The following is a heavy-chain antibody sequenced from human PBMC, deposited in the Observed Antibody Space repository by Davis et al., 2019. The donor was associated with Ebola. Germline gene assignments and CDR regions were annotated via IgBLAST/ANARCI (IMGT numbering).Heavy chain of an antibody. CDR1: GFTFSSYS. D-gene: IGHD2-2*01. Sequence: PGGSLRLSCAASGFTFSSYSMNWVRQAPGKGLEWVSYISSSGSTIYYADSVKGRFTISRDNSKNTLYLQMNSLRAEDTAVYYCAKAHCSSTSCLGDYWGQGTLVTVSS. CDR2: ISSSGSTI. V-gene: IGHV3-48*01. CDR3: AKAHCSSTSCLGDY. J-gene: IGHJ4*02.